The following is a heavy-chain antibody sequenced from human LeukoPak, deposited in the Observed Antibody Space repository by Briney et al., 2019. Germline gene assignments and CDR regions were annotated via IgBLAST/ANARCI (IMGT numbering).Heavy chain of an antibody. D-gene: IGHD3-16*01. Sequence: ASVKVSSKVSGYPLTDASVHGVRQAPGTGLEWMGGFAPEEFETVYAQKFQGRVTMTEDTSTDTAYMQLSSLRSEDTAVYYCAAIGREWGSRFPNWGQGTLITVSA. J-gene: IGHJ1*01. CDR1: GYPLTDAS. CDR2: FAPEEFET. CDR3: AAIGREWGSRFPN. V-gene: IGHV1-24*01.